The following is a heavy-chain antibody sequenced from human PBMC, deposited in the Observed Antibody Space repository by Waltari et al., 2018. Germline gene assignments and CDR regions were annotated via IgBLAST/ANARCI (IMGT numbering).Heavy chain of an antibody. CDR2: VDPEDGET. D-gene: IGHD6-6*01. J-gene: IGHJ4*02. CDR1: GFPFTDYY. Sequence: DVPLVQSGAEVKKPGATVTISCKISGFPFTDYYIHWVPQAPGKGLKWVGLVDPEDGETVYAGNCQGRVTITADTLTDTAFMEVDTLRSEDTAVYYCATGREQLAHFDHWGQGTLVTVSS. CDR3: ATGREQLAHFDH. V-gene: IGHV1-69-2*01.